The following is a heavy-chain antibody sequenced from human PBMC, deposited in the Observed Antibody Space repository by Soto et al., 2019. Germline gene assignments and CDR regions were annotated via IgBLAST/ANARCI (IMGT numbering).Heavy chain of an antibody. CDR1: GGTFSSYA. D-gene: IGHD5-12*01. V-gene: IGHV1-69*13. CDR2: IIPIFGTA. CDR3: ARIRRRDGYPYGMDV. J-gene: IGHJ6*02. Sequence: SVKVSCKASGGTFSSYAISWVRQAPGQGLEWMGGIIPIFGTANYAQKFQGRVTITADESTSTAYMELSSLRSEDTAVYYCARIRRRDGYPYGMDVWGQGTTVTVSS.